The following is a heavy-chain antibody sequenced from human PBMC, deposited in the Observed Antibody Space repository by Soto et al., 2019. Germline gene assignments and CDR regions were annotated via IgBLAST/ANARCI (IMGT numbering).Heavy chain of an antibody. CDR2: ISYDGNNK. V-gene: IGHV3-30-3*01. CDR1: GFTFSGYP. D-gene: IGHD2-21*01. J-gene: IGHJ1*01. CDR3: ATSIAPDGEYFQH. Sequence: QVQLVESGGGVVQSGRSLRLSCAGSGFTFSGYPMHWVRQAPGKGLEWVAVISYDGNNKYYRDSVRGRFIISRDNSKNTLSLQMNSLKTEDTALYYCATSIAPDGEYFQHWGQGTLVTVSS.